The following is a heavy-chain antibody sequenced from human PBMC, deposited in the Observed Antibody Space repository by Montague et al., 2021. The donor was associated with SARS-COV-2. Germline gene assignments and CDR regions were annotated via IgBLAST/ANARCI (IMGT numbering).Heavy chain of an antibody. CDR2: INHSGST. CDR3: ARDVRYYDFWSGRVQTSPDY. D-gene: IGHD3-3*01. CDR1: GGSFSGYY. Sequence: SETLSLTCAVSGGSFSGYYWSWIRQPPGKGLEWIGEINHSGSTNYNPSLKSRVTISVDTSKNQFSLKLSSVTAADTAVYYCARDVRYYDFWSGRVQTSPDYWGQGTLVTVSS. J-gene: IGHJ4*02. V-gene: IGHV4-34*01.